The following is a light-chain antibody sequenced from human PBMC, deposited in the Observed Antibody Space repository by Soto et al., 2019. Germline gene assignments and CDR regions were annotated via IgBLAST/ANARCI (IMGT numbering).Light chain of an antibody. J-gene: IGLJ2*01. CDR1: SSDVGGYNY. CDR2: EVS. V-gene: IGLV2-14*01. Sequence: QSALTQPASVSGSPGQSITISCTGTSSDVGGYNYVSWYQQHPGKAPKFMIYEVSNRPPGVSNRFSGSKSGNTASLTISGLQAEDEADYYCSSDTSSSSLVVFGGGAKLTVL. CDR3: SSDTSSSSLVV.